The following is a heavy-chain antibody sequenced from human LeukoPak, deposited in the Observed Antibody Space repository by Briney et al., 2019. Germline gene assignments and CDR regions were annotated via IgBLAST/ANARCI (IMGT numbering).Heavy chain of an antibody. CDR3: ARAVAGDDAFDI. J-gene: IGHJ3*02. V-gene: IGHV4-39*07. CDR2: IYYSGST. D-gene: IGHD6-19*01. Sequence: PSETLSLTCTVSGGSISSSSYYWGWIRQPPGKGLEWIGSIYYSGSTYDNPALKSRVTISVDTSKNQFSLKLSSVTAADTAVYYCARAVAGDDAFDIWGQGTMVTVSS. CDR1: GGSISSSSYY.